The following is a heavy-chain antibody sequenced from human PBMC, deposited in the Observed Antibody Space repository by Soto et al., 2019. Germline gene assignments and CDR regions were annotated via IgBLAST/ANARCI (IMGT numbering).Heavy chain of an antibody. CDR3: VRSGTARLLRLSWFDT. CDR2: INTSSAYI. D-gene: IGHD2-21*01. V-gene: IGHV3-21*01. J-gene: IGHJ5*02. Sequence: EVQLVESGGGLVKPGGSLRLSCAASGFTFNTYDMNWVRQAPGKGLEWVSSINTSSAYIYYADSLKGRITISRDNAKNSLLLQMNSLRAADTALYYCVRSGTARLLRLSWFDTWGQGTVVTVSS. CDR1: GFTFNTYD.